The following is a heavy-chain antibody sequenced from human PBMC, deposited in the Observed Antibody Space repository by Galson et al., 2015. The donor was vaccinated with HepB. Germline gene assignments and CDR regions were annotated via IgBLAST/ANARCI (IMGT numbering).Heavy chain of an antibody. V-gene: IGHV3-30*18. CDR2: ISHDGSNK. D-gene: IGHD3-22*01. J-gene: IGHJ4*02. Sequence: SLRLSCAASGFTFSSYGMHWVRQAPGKGLEWVAVISHDGSNKYYADSVKGRFTISRENSKNTLYLQMNSLRAEDTAVYYCAKDGDYDSSGYCFGYWGQGTLVTVSS. CDR3: AKDGDYDSSGYCFGY. CDR1: GFTFSSYG.